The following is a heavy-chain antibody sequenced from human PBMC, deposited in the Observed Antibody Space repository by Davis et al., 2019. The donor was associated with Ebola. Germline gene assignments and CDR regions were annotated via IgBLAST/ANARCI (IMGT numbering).Heavy chain of an antibody. V-gene: IGHV3-73*01. CDR2: IRSKANSYAT. CDR1: GFTFSGPA. CDR3: TTTTTTNDY. Sequence: GESLKISCAASGFTFSGPAMHWVRQASGKGLEWVGRIRSKANSYATAYAASVKGRFTISRDDSKNTAYLQMNSLKTEDTAVYYCTTTTTTNDYWGQGTLVTVSS. J-gene: IGHJ4*02. D-gene: IGHD4-17*01.